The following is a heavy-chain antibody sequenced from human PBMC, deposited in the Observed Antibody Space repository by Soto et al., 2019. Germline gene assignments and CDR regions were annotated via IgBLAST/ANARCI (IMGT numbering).Heavy chain of an antibody. CDR3: AKRLVSIAARLFDY. J-gene: IGHJ4*02. CDR1: GFTFSSYA. D-gene: IGHD6-6*01. V-gene: IGHV3-23*01. Sequence: EVQLLESGGGLVQPGGSLRLSCASSGFTFSSYAMSWVRQAPGKGLEWVSAISGSGGSTYYADSVKGRFTISRDNSKNTLYQQMYSLRAEDTAVYYCAKRLVSIAARLFDYWGQGTLVTVSS. CDR2: ISGSGGST.